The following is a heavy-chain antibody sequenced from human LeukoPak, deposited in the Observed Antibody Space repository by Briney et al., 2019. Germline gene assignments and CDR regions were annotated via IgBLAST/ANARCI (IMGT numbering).Heavy chain of an antibody. Sequence: GGSLRLSCAASGFTLSSYWMSWVRQATGKGRGWVANIKQNGSEKYYVDSVKGRFTISRDNAKISLYLQMNSLRAEDTAVYYCARDPVGGYDSDYWGQGTLVTVSS. CDR3: ARDPVGGYDSDY. J-gene: IGHJ4*02. CDR1: GFTLSSYW. D-gene: IGHD5-12*01. CDR2: IKQNGSEK. V-gene: IGHV3-7*01.